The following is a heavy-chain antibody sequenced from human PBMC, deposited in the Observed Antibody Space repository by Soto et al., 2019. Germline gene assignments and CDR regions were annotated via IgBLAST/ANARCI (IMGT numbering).Heavy chain of an antibody. J-gene: IGHJ4*01. CDR1: GGSISSYY. Sequence: QVQLQESGPGLVKPSETLSLTCTVSGGSISSYYWSWIRQPPGKGLEWIGYIYYSGSTNYNPSLKSRVTISVDTSKNQFSLKLSSVTAADTAVYYCARGRRFGEGYWGHGTLVTVSS. CDR3: ARGRRFGEGY. CDR2: IYYSGST. V-gene: IGHV4-59*01. D-gene: IGHD3-10*01.